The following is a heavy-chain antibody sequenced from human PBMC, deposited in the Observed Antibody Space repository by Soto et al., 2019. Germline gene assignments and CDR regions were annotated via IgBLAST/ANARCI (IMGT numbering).Heavy chain of an antibody. CDR3: ARIMSRTVTNSGFDY. Sequence: QVQLVQSGAEVKKPGASVKVSCKASGYTFTTYGISWVRQAPGQGLEWMGWVSAKNGETNHAQKVQGRVHLTTDTATSTAYMELRSLRSDDTAVYYCARIMSRTVTNSGFDYWGQGTLVTVSS. CDR2: VSAKNGET. J-gene: IGHJ4*02. V-gene: IGHV1-18*01. CDR1: GYTFTTYG. D-gene: IGHD4-17*01.